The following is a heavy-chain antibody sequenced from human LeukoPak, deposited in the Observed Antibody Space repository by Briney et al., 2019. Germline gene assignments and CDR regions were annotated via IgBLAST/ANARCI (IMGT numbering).Heavy chain of an antibody. J-gene: IGHJ5*02. Sequence: ASVKVSCKASGYTFTSYDINWVRQATGQGLEWMGWMNPNSGNTGYAQKFQGRVTMTRSTSISTAYMELSSLRSEDTAVYYCARASSNLNWFDPWGQGTLVTVSS. D-gene: IGHD2-2*01. CDR2: MNPNSGNT. CDR3: ARASSNLNWFDP. V-gene: IGHV1-8*01. CDR1: GYTFTSYD.